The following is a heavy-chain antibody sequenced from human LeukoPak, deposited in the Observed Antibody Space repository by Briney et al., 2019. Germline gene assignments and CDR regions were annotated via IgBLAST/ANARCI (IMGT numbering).Heavy chain of an antibody. CDR1: GFTVSSKY. CDR2: IYSDGST. Sequence: GGSLRLSCAASGFTVSSKYMSWVRQAPGKGLEWVSIIYSDGSTYYADSVKGRFTISRDNSQNTVFLQMNSLRAEDTAVYYCARQYISGWFFDYWGQGALVTVSS. CDR3: ARQYISGWFFDY. V-gene: IGHV3-66*04. D-gene: IGHD6-19*01. J-gene: IGHJ4*02.